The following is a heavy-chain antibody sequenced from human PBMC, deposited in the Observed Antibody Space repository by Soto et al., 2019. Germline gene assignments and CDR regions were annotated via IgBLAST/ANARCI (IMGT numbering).Heavy chain of an antibody. CDR3: ARGLWGSDLKGGVDY. Sequence: QVQLVQSGAEVKKPGSSVKVSCKASGGTFSSYMISWVRQAPGQGLEWMGRIIPILGVTNYAKKFKGRVTIIADKSTNTAYMDLSSLNSEDTAVYYCARGLWGSDLKGGVDYWGQGTLVTVSS. D-gene: IGHD3-10*01. V-gene: IGHV1-69*02. CDR2: IIPILGVT. J-gene: IGHJ4*02. CDR1: GGTFSSYM.